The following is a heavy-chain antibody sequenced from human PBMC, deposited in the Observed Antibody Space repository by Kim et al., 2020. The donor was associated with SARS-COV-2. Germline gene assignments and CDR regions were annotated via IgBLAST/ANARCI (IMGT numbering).Heavy chain of an antibody. CDR1: RDTFNTYA. CDR2: IVPFIGTS. Sequence: SVKVSCKASRDTFNTYAISWVRQAPGQGLEWLGGIVPFIGTSDYAQKFQGRLTITADDSTTTVYMQLSSLRFEDTAAYYCARGGFSSSWRFEYWGQGTL. J-gene: IGHJ4*02. V-gene: IGHV1-69*13. D-gene: IGHD6-13*01. CDR3: ARGGFSSSWRFEY.